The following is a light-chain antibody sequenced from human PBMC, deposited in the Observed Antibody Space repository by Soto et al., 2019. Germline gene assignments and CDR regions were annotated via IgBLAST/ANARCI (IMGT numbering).Light chain of an antibody. V-gene: IGKV1-33*01. CDR3: HLSHNLPPFT. CDR2: GAS. J-gene: IGKJ3*01. Sequence: DIQMTQSPSSLSASVGGRVSITCQASQDIRTSLSWFQQKPGRAPKLLIYGASNLETGVPSRFGGSGSGTDFTFTISSLQPEDIATYYCHLSHNLPPFTFGPGTKVHIQ. CDR1: QDIRTS.